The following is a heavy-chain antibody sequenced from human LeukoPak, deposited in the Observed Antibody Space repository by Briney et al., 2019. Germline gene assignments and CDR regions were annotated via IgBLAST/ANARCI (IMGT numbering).Heavy chain of an antibody. J-gene: IGHJ3*02. CDR3: VRDRSYTYGYDGFDM. CDR2: INWNGGST. CDR1: GFSFNDYG. Sequence: SGGSLRLSCEAYGFSFNDYGMSWVRQAPGQGPEWVSGINWNGGSTGYADSLKGRFTNSRDNAKNSLFLQMNSLRAEDTALYYCVRDRSYTYGYDGFDMWGRGTMVIVSS. V-gene: IGHV3-20*04. D-gene: IGHD5-18*01.